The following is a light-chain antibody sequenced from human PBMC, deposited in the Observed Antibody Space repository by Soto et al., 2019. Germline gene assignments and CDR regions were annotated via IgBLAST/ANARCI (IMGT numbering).Light chain of an antibody. CDR2: YDS. Sequence: SYELTQAPSVSVAPRETARISCGGNNVGSRSVHWYQQKPGQAPFLVIYYDSDRPSGIPERFSGSNSGNTATLIISRVEAGDEADYYCQVWEATGDQVVFGGGTKLTVL. CDR3: QVWEATGDQVV. J-gene: IGLJ2*01. V-gene: IGLV3-21*01. CDR1: NVGSRS.